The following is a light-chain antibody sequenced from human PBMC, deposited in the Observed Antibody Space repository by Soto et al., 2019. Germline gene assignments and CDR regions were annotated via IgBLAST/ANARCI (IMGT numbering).Light chain of an antibody. CDR3: QQYDNSPRALT. V-gene: IGKV3-20*01. J-gene: IGKJ4*01. CDR1: QIINANY. Sequence: EIVLTQSPDTLSLSPGERATLSCRACQIINANYLAWYQQKPGQAPRLLIYGSFTRPTGIPDRFSGSVSGTEFTLTISRLQPEDFAIYYCQQYDNSPRALTFGGGTKVEIK. CDR2: GSF.